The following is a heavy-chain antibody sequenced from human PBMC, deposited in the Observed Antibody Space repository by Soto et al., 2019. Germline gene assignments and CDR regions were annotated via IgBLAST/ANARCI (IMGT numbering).Heavy chain of an antibody. CDR2: IYHSGST. V-gene: IGHV4-30-2*01. CDR3: ASLVPLPGIWFVRGYNWFDP. J-gene: IGHJ5*02. D-gene: IGHD3-10*01. CDR1: GGSLSSGGHS. Sequence: PSETLSLTCAVSGGSLSSGGHSWSWIRQPPGKGLVWIGYIYHSGSTYYNPSLKSPVTLSVDRSKNQFSLKLSSVTSADTAVYYCASLVPLPGIWFVRGYNWFDPWGQGTLVTVSS.